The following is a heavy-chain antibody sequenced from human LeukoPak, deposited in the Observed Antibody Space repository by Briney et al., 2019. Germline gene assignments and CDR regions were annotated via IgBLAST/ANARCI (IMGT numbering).Heavy chain of an antibody. J-gene: IGHJ4*02. CDR1: GGSFSGYY. CDR2: INHSGST. Sequence: PSGTLSLTCAVYGGSFSGYYWSWIRQPPGKGLEWIGEINHSGSTNYNPSLKSRVTISVDTSKNQFSLKLSSVTAADTAVYYCARLRGLRGFDYWGQGTLVTVSS. CDR3: ARLRGLRGFDY. V-gene: IGHV4-34*01. D-gene: IGHD5-12*01.